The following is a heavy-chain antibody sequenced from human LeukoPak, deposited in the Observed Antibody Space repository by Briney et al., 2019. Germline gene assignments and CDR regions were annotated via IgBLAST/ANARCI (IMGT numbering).Heavy chain of an antibody. CDR3: AKDVYSSGWSIFDY. D-gene: IGHD6-19*01. CDR1: GFTFSSYG. J-gene: IGHJ4*02. V-gene: IGHV3-30*02. Sequence: GGSLRLSCAASGFTFSSYGMHWVRQAPGKGLEWVAFIRYDGSNKYYADSVKGRFTISRDNSKNTLYLQMNSLRAEDTAVYYCAKDVYSSGWSIFDYWGQGTLVTVSS. CDR2: IRYDGSNK.